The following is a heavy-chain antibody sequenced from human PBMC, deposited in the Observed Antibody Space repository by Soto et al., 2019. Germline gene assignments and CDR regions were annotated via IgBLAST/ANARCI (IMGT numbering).Heavy chain of an antibody. CDR2: INQDGRDT. D-gene: IGHD3-16*02. Sequence: EVQLVESGGGLVRPGGSLRLSCAASGLAFRSFLMSWVRQAPGGGLEWVANINQDGRDTYYSDSVRDRFTISRDNAANSLVLHMNSLGAEDTDVYYCATSHDAEWESYRHRYWGQGTLVTVSS. V-gene: IGHV3-7*01. J-gene: IGHJ4*02. CDR3: ATSHDAEWESYRHRY. CDR1: GLAFRSFL.